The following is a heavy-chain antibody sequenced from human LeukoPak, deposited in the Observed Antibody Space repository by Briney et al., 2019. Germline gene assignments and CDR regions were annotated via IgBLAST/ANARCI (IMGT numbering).Heavy chain of an antibody. CDR1: GGSISSYY. V-gene: IGHV4-59*01. D-gene: IGHD5-12*01. CDR3: ARARGYSGYDAGDH. CDR2: IYYSGST. Sequence: SETLSLTCTVSGGSISSYYWSWIRQPPGKGLEWIGYIYYSGSTNYNPSLKSRVAISVDTSKNQFSLKLSSVTAADTAVYYCARARGYSGYDAGDHWGQGSLVTVYS. J-gene: IGHJ4*02.